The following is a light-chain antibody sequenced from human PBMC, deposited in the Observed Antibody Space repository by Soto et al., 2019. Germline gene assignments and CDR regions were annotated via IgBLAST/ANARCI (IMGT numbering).Light chain of an antibody. CDR2: KAS. J-gene: IGKJ1*01. CDR3: QQYNSSPVT. CDR1: QSISSW. V-gene: IGKV1-5*03. Sequence: DIQMTQSPSTLSASVGDRVTITCRASQSISSWLAWYQQKPGKAPKLLIYKASSLESGVPSRCSGSGSGTEFTLTISSLQPDDFATYYCQQYNSSPVTFGQGTKVEI.